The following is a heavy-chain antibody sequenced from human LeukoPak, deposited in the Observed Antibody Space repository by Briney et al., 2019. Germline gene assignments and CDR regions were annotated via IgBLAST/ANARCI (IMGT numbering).Heavy chain of an antibody. CDR2: ISSSGSTI. Sequence: GGSLRLSCAASGFTFSSYEMNWVRQAPGKGLEWVSYISSSGSTIYYADSVKGRFTISRDNAKNSLYLQMNSLRAEDTAVYYWARGALMITFGGVIVIRFGGYFDYWGQGTLVTVSS. CDR3: ARGALMITFGGVIVIRFGGYFDY. CDR1: GFTFSSYE. V-gene: IGHV3-48*03. J-gene: IGHJ4*02. D-gene: IGHD3-16*02.